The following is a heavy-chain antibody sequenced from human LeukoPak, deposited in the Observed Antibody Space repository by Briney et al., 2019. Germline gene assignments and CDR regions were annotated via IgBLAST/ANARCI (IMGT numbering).Heavy chain of an antibody. CDR1: GFTFSSYW. J-gene: IGHJ3*02. D-gene: IGHD5-12*01. CDR3: ARPPTRYEGYAFDI. V-gene: IGHV3-74*01. CDR2: INSDGSST. Sequence: GGSLRLSCAASGFTFSSYWMHWVRQAPGKGLVWVSRINSDGSSTSYADSVKGRFTISRDNAKNTLYLQMNSLRAEDTAVYYCARPPTRYEGYAFDIWGQGTMVTVSS.